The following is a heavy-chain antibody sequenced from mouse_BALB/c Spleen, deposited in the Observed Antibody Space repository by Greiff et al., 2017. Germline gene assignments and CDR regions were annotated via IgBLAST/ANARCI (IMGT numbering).Heavy chain of an antibody. CDR2: ISYDGSN. D-gene: IGHD2-3*01. CDR3: ARRGLLYWYFDV. V-gene: IGHV3-6*02. Sequence: EVQLQESGPGLVKPSQSLSLTCSVTGYSITSGYYWNWIRQFPGNKLEWMGYISYDGSNNYNPSLKNRISITRDTSKNQFFLKLNSVTTEDTATYYCARRGLLYWYFDVWGAGTTVTVSS. CDR1: GYSITSGYY. J-gene: IGHJ1*01.